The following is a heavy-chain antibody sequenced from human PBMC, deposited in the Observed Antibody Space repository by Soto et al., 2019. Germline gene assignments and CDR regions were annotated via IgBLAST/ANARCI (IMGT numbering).Heavy chain of an antibody. CDR2: MDPKTGNT. Sequence: GASVKVSCKASGYTFSTYAMHWVRQAPGQSLEWMGWMDPKTGNTDYGQKFQGRVTMTRNTSISTAYMELSSLTSEDTAVYYCARGRGWRDYWGQGTLVTVSS. D-gene: IGHD6-19*01. CDR3: ARGRGWRDY. J-gene: IGHJ4*02. CDR1: GYTFSTYA. V-gene: IGHV1-8*01.